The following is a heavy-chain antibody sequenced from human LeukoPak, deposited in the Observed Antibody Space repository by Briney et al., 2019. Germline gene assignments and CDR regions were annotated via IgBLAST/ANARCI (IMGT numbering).Heavy chain of an antibody. D-gene: IGHD5-12*01. CDR1: GFTFSSYS. V-gene: IGHV3-21*01. J-gene: IGHJ4*02. CDR2: ISSSSSYI. CDR3: ARDISGYDYFDY. Sequence: GGSLRLSCAASGFTFSSYSMNWVRQAPGKGLEWVSSISSSSSYIYYADSVKGRLTISRDNAKNSLYLQMNSLRAEDTAVYYCARDISGYDYFDYWGQGTLVTVSS.